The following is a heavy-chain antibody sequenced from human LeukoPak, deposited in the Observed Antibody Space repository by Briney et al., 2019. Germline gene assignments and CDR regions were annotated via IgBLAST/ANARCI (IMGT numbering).Heavy chain of an antibody. CDR2: ISSSGSTI. Sequence: GGSLRLSCAASGFTFSSYEMNWVRQAPGKGLEWVSYISSSGSTIYYADSVKGRFTISRDNAKNSLYLQMNSLRAEDTAVYYCARAGEHWYFDLWGRGTLVTVSS. CDR3: ARAGEHWYFDL. J-gene: IGHJ2*01. V-gene: IGHV3-48*03. CDR1: GFTFSSYE.